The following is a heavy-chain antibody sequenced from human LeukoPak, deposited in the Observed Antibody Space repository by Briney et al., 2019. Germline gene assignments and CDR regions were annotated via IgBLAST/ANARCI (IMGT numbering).Heavy chain of an antibody. J-gene: IGHJ6*02. Sequence: ASVKVSCKASGYTFTSYGISWVQQAPGQGLEWMGWISAFNGNTNYAQKLQGRVTMTTDTSTSTAYMELRSLRSDDTAVYYCARDPTYCSGGSCYYTGYYYYGMDVWGQGTTVTVSS. CDR1: GYTFTSYG. D-gene: IGHD2-15*01. CDR3: ARDPTYCSGGSCYYTGYYYYGMDV. CDR2: ISAFNGNT. V-gene: IGHV1-18*01.